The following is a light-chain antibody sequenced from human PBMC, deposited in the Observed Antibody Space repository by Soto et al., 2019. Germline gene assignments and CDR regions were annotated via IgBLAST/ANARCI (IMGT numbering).Light chain of an antibody. CDR3: HQYNNWPQT. Sequence: VMTQSPATLSVSPGESATLSCRASQSVSLNLAWYQQKRGQAPRLLIYSASTRAAGIPAKFSGSGSGTEFALTISSLQSEDFAVYFCHQYNNWPQTFGQGTKVEIK. V-gene: IGKV3-15*01. CDR1: QSVSLN. J-gene: IGKJ1*01. CDR2: SAS.